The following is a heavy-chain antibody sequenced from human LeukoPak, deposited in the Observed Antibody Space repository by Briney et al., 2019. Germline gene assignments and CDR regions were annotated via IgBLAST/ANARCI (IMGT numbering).Heavy chain of an antibody. CDR3: ARTVGATTTDWFEP. V-gene: IGHV4-34*01. Sequence: PSETLSLTCAVYGGSFSGYYWSWIRQPPGKGLERIGEINHSGSTNYNPSLKSRVTISVDTSKNQFSLKLSSVTAADTAVYYCARTVGATTTDWFEPWGQGTLVTVSS. CDR1: GGSFSGYY. J-gene: IGHJ5*02. D-gene: IGHD1-26*01. CDR2: INHSGST.